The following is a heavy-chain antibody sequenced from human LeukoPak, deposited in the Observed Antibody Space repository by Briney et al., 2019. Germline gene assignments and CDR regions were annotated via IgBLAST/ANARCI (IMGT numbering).Heavy chain of an antibody. D-gene: IGHD1-26*01. CDR1: GGTFSSYA. V-gene: IGHV1-69*13. CDR2: IIPIFGTA. Sequence: GASVKVSCKASGGTFSSYAISWVRQAPGQGLEWMGGIIPIFGTANYAQKFQGRVTITADESTSTAYMELSSLRSEDTAVYYCARDQQLVRVGATKDGAFDIWGQGTMVTVSS. J-gene: IGHJ3*02. CDR3: ARDQQLVRVGATKDGAFDI.